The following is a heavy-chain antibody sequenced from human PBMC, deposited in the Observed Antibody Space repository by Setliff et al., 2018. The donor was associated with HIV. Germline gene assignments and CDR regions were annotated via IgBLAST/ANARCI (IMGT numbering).Heavy chain of an antibody. Sequence: LRLSCAASGFTFDDYGMNWVRQVPGKGLEWVSGIDGNGDIRGYADSVRGRFTISRDTAKTSLYLEMNSLRVEDTALYYCTSQGQNTFNIWGQGTMVTVSS. CDR3: TSQGQNTFNI. CDR1: GFTFDDYG. CDR2: IDGNGDIR. V-gene: IGHV3-20*04. J-gene: IGHJ3*02.